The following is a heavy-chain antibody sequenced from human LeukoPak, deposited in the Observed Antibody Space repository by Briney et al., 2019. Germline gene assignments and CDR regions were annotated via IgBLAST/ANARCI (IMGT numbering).Heavy chain of an antibody. CDR1: GGTFSSYV. D-gene: IGHD5-12*01. V-gene: IGHV1-69*13. J-gene: IGHJ6*02. CDR3: ASGVQDIVATVNYYYGMDV. Sequence: SVKVSCKASGGTFSSYVISWVRQAPGQGLEWMGGIIPIFGTANYAQKFQGRVTITADESTSTAYMELSSPRSEDTAVYYCASGVQDIVATVNYYYGMDVWGQGTTVTVSS. CDR2: IIPIFGTA.